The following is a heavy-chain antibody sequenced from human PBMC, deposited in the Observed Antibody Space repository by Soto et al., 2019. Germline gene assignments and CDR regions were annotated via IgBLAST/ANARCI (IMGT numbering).Heavy chain of an antibody. CDR2: ISGSGGRS. V-gene: IGHV3-23*01. CDR1: GFTFSNYA. D-gene: IGHD3-16*01. CDR3: AKAYFVWSSEQPYYFDY. Sequence: EVQLLDSGGGLVQPGGSLRLSCAASGFTFSNYAMTWVRQGPGKGLEWVSGISGSGGRSNYADSVKGRFTISRDNSKSKLYLQMNSLRTEDTSVYYCAKAYFVWSSEQPYYFDYWGQGTLVTVSS. J-gene: IGHJ4*02.